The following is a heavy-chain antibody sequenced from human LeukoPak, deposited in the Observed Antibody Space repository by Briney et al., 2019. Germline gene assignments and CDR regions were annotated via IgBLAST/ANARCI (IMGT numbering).Heavy chain of an antibody. V-gene: IGHV3-21*01. CDR3: AGHYYGSGSYPTIFDY. D-gene: IGHD3-10*01. CDR2: ISSSSSYI. CDR1: GFTFSSYS. Sequence: PGGSLRLSCAASGFTFSSYSMNWVRQAPGKGLEWVSSISSSSSYIYYADSVKGRFTISRDNAKNSLYLQMNSLRAEDTAVYYCAGHYYGSGSYPTIFDYWGQGTLVTVSS. J-gene: IGHJ4*02.